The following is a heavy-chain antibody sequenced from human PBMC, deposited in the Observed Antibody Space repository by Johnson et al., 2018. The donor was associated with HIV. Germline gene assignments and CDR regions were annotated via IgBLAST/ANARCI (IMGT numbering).Heavy chain of an antibody. J-gene: IGHJ3*02. Sequence: QVQLVESGGGLVKPGGSLRLSCTASGFTFNDYYMTWVRQAPGEGLEWVSYISSSGSAIYYADSVQGRFTMSRDNAKNSLYLQLNSLRVEDTALYYCARGFSSGYNDAFDIWGQGTVVTVSS. CDR3: ARGFSSGYNDAFDI. D-gene: IGHD3-22*01. V-gene: IGHV3-11*01. CDR2: ISSSGSAI. CDR1: GFTFNDYY.